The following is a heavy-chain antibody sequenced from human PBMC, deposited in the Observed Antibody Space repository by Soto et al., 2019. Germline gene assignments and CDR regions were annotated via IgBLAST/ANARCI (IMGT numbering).Heavy chain of an antibody. CDR2: IYYSGST. V-gene: IGHV4-39*01. J-gene: IGHJ4*02. D-gene: IGHD3-3*01. Sequence: NPSETLSLTCTVSGGSISSSSYYWGWIRQPPGKGLEWIGSIYYSGSTYYNPSLKSRVTISVDTSKNQFSLKLSSVTAADTAVYYCARSYYDFWSGSVRVVGYFDYWGQGTLITVS. CDR3: ARSYYDFWSGSVRVVGYFDY. CDR1: GGSISSSSYY.